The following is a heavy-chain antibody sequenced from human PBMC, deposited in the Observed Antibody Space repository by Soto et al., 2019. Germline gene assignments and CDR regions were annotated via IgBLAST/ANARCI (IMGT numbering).Heavy chain of an antibody. D-gene: IGHD3-16*01. Sequence: SETLSLTCTVSGGSTSSDNYWSWIRQPPGKGLEWSGHIYYSGNTDYNPSLKSRLAISIDTSKNQFSLKLSSVTAADTAVYFCAREGGESSDGLYYFDSWGQGSLVTVSS. CDR2: IYYSGNT. V-gene: IGHV4-30-4*01. J-gene: IGHJ4*02. CDR1: GGSTSSDNY. CDR3: AREGGESSDGLYYFDS.